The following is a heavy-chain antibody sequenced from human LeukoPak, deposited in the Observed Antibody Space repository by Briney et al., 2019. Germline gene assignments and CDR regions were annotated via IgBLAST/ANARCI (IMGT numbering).Heavy chain of an antibody. CDR2: TKQDGSEK. CDR3: ARTPSYSYGTGDY. Sequence: GGSLRLSCAASGFTFSSYWMSWVRQAPGKGLECVANTKQDGSEKYYVDPVKGRFTISRDNAKNSLYLQMNSLRAEDTALYYCARTPSYSYGTGDYWGQGTLVTVSS. J-gene: IGHJ4*02. CDR1: GFTFSSYW. V-gene: IGHV3-7*03. D-gene: IGHD5-18*01.